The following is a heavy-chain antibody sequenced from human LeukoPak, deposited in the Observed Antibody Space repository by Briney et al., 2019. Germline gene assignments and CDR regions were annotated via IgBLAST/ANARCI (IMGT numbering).Heavy chain of an antibody. CDR3: AKEIDTLGTNAFDI. CDR1: GFRFDDFA. J-gene: IGHJ3*02. Sequence: PGGSLRLSCAASGFRFDDFAMHWVRQSPGKGLEWVSLVSADGAKSYYAESVRGRFAISRDNSKNSLYLQMNTLRSEDTAFYYCAKEIDTLGTNAFDIWGHGTLVTVSS. CDR2: VSADGAKS. V-gene: IGHV3-43*02. D-gene: IGHD2-15*01.